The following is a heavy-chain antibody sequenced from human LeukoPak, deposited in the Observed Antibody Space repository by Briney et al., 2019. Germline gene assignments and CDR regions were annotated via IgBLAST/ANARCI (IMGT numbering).Heavy chain of an antibody. J-gene: IGHJ4*02. CDR3: AKDHPFDWLFFFDY. Sequence: PSETLSLTCTVSGGSISSSSYYWGWIRQPPGKGLEWIGSIYYSGSTYYNPSLKSRVTISVDTSKNQFSLKLSSVTAADTAVYYCAKDHPFDWLFFFDYWGQGTLVTVSS. D-gene: IGHD3-9*01. CDR1: GGSISSSSYY. CDR2: IYYSGST. V-gene: IGHV4-39*07.